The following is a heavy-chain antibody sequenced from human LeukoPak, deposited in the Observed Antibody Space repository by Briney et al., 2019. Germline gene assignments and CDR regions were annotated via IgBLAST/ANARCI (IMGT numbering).Heavy chain of an antibody. D-gene: IGHD3-10*01. CDR1: GFIFSSHG. Sequence: PGGSLRLSCAAPGFIFSSHGMNWVRQAPGKGLEWVSGISPSGDATFYADSVKGRFTISRDNSKNTVYLQMNSLRVEDTAVYYCAKVAKYYYGPETYYFFEQWGQGTPVTASS. CDR2: ISPSGDAT. V-gene: IGHV3-23*01. J-gene: IGHJ4*02. CDR3: AKVAKYYYGPETYYFFEQ.